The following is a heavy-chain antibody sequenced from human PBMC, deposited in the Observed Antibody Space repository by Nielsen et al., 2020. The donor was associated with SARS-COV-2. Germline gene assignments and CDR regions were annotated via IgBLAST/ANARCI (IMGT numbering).Heavy chain of an antibody. J-gene: IGHJ6*02. Sequence: GGSLRLSCAASGFTFGDAIIHWVRQASGKGLEWVGRIRSKTNNYETSYAASVKGRFIISRDESKNMAYLQMNRLKTDDTAVYYCKHYYDMDVWGQGTTVTVSS. V-gene: IGHV3-73*01. CDR3: KHYYDMDV. CDR2: IRSKTNNYET. CDR1: GFTFGDAI.